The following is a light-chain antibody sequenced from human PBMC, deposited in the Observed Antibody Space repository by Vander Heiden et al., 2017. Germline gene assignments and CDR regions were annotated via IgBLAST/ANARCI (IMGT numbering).Light chain of an antibody. V-gene: IGKV1-39*01. Sequence: DIKMTQSPSSLSASVGDRVTITCRASPSISSYVNWYQQQPRKATKLLIYAASSFTSVVPSMFSGSGSGKDSTPTISSLQPEDSASYYRQHSYSTPQTFGQGTQVEIK. CDR3: QHSYSTPQT. CDR1: PSISSY. J-gene: IGKJ1*01. CDR2: AAS.